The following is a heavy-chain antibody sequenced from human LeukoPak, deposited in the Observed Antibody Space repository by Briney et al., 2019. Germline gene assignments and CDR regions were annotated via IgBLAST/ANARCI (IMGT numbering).Heavy chain of an antibody. CDR3: ARDIGLAH. CDR1: GASIRTYF. J-gene: IGHJ4*02. V-gene: IGHV4-4*07. D-gene: IGHD3-16*02. CDR2: VHSNGDT. Sequence: SETLSLTCTVSGASIRTYFWSWFRQPAGKGLEWVGRVHSNGDTYYNPSLESRVTVSMDTSKNQFALNLTSLTAADTAVYYCARDIGLAHWGQGTLVTVSS.